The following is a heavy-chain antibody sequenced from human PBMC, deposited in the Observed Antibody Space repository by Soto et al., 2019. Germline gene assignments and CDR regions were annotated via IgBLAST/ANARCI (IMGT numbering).Heavy chain of an antibody. CDR3: ASRYYYYYGMDV. V-gene: IGHV3-66*01. CDR1: GFTVSSNY. CDR2: IYSGDST. Sequence: EVQLVESGGGLVQPGGSLRLSCAASGFTVSSNYMSWVRQAPGKGLEWVSVIYSGDSTYYADSVKGRFTISRDNSKNTLYLQMNSLRDEDTAVYYCASRYYYYYGMDVWGQGTTVTVSS. J-gene: IGHJ6*02.